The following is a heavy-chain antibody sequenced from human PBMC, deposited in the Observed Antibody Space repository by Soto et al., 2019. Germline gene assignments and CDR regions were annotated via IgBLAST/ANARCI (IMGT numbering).Heavy chain of an antibody. J-gene: IGHJ3*02. Sequence: GASVKVSCKASGYTFTSYGISWVRQAPGQGLEWMGWISAYNGNTNYAQKLQGRVTMTTDTSTSTAYMELRSLRSDDTAVYYCARVPYSSGWSDGDAFDIWGQGTMVTVSS. D-gene: IGHD6-19*01. CDR1: GYTFTSYG. V-gene: IGHV1-18*01. CDR2: ISAYNGNT. CDR3: ARVPYSSGWSDGDAFDI.